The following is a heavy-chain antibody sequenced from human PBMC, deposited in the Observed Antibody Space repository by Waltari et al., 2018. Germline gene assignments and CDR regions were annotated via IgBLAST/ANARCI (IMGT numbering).Heavy chain of an antibody. Sequence: HVQLVASGGGVVQPGRSLRLSCAASGFTFSFYDMHWVRQAPGKGLEGVAVISYDGTNKYYSDSVKGRFTSSRDSSKNTLYLQMNSLRAEDTAVYYCATEMRGSVWGQGTTVTVSS. CDR2: ISYDGTNK. CDR1: GFTFSFYD. J-gene: IGHJ6*02. V-gene: IGHV3-30*03. CDR3: ATEMRGSV. D-gene: IGHD3-10*01.